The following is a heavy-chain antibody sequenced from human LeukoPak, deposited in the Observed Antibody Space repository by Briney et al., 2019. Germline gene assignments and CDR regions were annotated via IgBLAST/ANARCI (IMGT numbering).Heavy chain of an antibody. CDR1: GGSISNKY. J-gene: IGHJ4*02. Sequence: SETLSLTCTVSGGSISNKYWSWIRQPPGKGLEWIGYIYYSGSTNYNPSLKSRVTILVDTSKNQFSLKLSSVTAADTAVYYCARRASSGVSDYWGQGTLVTVSS. CDR3: ARRASSGVSDY. V-gene: IGHV4-59*01. D-gene: IGHD1-26*01. CDR2: IYYSGST.